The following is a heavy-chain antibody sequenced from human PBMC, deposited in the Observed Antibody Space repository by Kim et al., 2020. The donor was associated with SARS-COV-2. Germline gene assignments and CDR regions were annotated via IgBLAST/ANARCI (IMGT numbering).Heavy chain of an antibody. CDR1: GGSISSYY. CDR3: ARIHSSSWGDIAVAGRGGMDV. CDR2: IYTSGST. Sequence: SETLSLTCTVSGGSISSYYWSWIRQPAGKGLEWIGRIYTSGSTNYNPSLKSRVTMSVDTSKNQFSLKLSSVTAADTAVYYCARIHSSSWGDIAVAGRGGMDVWGQGTTVTVSS. J-gene: IGHJ6*02. D-gene: IGHD6-19*01. V-gene: IGHV4-4*07.